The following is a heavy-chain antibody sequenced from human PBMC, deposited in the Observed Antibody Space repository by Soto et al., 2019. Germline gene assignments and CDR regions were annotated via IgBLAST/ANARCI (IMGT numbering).Heavy chain of an antibody. V-gene: IGHV4-34*01. CDR1: GGSFSGYY. CDR2: INHSGST. D-gene: IGHD1-26*01. CDR3: ARGTDAEVGANVATDY. Sequence: QVQLQQWGAGLLKPSETLSLTCAVYGGSFSGYYWSWIRQPPGKGLVWIGEINHSGSTNYNPSLKSRVTLAVDTSKNQFSLKLSSVTAADTAVYYCARGTDAEVGANVATDYWGQGTLVTVSS. J-gene: IGHJ4*02.